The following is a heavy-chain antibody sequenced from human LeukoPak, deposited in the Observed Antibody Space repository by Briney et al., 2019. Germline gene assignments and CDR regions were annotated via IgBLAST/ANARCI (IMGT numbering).Heavy chain of an antibody. Sequence: GGPVRLSCAACGFTFCIVWMIGAPHPTGKGVVWVGPIKSNTDGGTTAYAAPVKGRFSMSRDDSKNTLYRQMNSLKSEDTAVYYCIRWEFPGGHWGRGTLVTVSS. D-gene: IGHD1-26*01. V-gene: IGHV3-15*01. CDR2: IKSNTDGGTT. J-gene: IGHJ4*02. CDR3: IRWEFPGGH. CDR1: GFTFCIVW.